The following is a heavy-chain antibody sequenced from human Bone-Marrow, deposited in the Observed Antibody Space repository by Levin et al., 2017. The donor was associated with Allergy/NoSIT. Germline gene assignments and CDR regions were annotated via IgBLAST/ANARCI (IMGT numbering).Heavy chain of an antibody. D-gene: IGHD2-15*01. CDR1: GFTFSSYS. J-gene: IGHJ3*02. Sequence: RGESLKISCAASGFTFSSYSMNWVRQAPGKGLEWVSSISSSSSYIYYADSVKGRFTISRDNAKNSLYLQMNSLRAEDTAVYYCARDWRCSGGSCYSMNAFDIWGQGTMVTVSS. V-gene: IGHV3-21*01. CDR2: ISSSSSYI. CDR3: ARDWRCSGGSCYSMNAFDI.